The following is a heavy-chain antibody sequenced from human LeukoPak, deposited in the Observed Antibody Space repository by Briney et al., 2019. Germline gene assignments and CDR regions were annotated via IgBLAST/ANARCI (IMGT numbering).Heavy chain of an antibody. CDR1: GGSISSYY. Sequence: PSETLSLTCTDSGGSISSYYWNWIRQPPGKGLEWIGYIYYSGSTNYNPSLKSRVTISVDTSKNQFSLKLNSVTAADTAVYYCARSRAVTGASLDYWGQGTLVTVSS. CDR3: ARSRAVTGASLDY. CDR2: IYYSGST. D-gene: IGHD6-19*01. J-gene: IGHJ4*02. V-gene: IGHV4-59*08.